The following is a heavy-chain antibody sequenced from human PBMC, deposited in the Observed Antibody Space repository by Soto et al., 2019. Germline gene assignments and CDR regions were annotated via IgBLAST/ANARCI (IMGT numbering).Heavy chain of an antibody. Sequence: PGESLKISCKGSGYTFTSYWIGWVRQMPGEVLEWLGVIYPGDSDLRNSPSFQGQVTMPVDKSVSTAYLHWSSLKASDSGIYYCARRHFGEFYFDNWGQGXLVTVYS. CDR3: ARRHFGEFYFDN. J-gene: IGHJ4*02. CDR2: IYPGDSDL. CDR1: GYTFTSYW. D-gene: IGHD4-17*01. V-gene: IGHV5-51*01.